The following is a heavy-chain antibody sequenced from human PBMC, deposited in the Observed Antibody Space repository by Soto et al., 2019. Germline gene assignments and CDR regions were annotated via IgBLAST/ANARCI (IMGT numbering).Heavy chain of an antibody. Sequence: SETLSLTCTVSGDSVSKYYWNWIRQPAGKGLEWIGRIYTTRSPNYNPSLKSRVTMSVDTSKNQFSLKLNLSSVTAADTAVYYCARSPAYGDYANLDTWGQGTLVTGSS. CDR3: ARSPAYGDYANLDT. V-gene: IGHV4-4*07. D-gene: IGHD4-17*01. J-gene: IGHJ5*02. CDR1: GDSVSKYY. CDR2: IYTTRSP.